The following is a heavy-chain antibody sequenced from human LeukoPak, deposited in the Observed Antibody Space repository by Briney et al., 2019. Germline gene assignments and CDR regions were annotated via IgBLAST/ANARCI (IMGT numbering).Heavy chain of an antibody. J-gene: IGHJ3*02. CDR2: ISYSGTT. D-gene: IGHD5/OR15-5a*01. CDR3: ARDKGLPQAFDI. CDR1: ACSISSFY. Sequence: SEILSLTCTVSACSISSFYWSWIRQPPGKGLEYIGYISYSGTTSYNPSLKSRVTISVDTSKNQFSLKLTSVTAADTAVYYCARDKGLPQAFDIWGQGTMVTVSS. V-gene: IGHV4-59*01.